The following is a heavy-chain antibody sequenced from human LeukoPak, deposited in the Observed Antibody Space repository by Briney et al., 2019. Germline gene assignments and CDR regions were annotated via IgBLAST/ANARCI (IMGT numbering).Heavy chain of an antibody. CDR2: ISAYNGNT. V-gene: IGHV1-18*01. CDR3: ARDHPYYYDSSGYYPHYFDH. D-gene: IGHD3-22*01. J-gene: IGHJ4*02. CDR1: GYTFTSYG. Sequence: GASVKVSCKASGYTFTSYGISWVRQAPGQGLEWMGWISAYNGNTNYAQKLQGRVTMTTDTSTSTAYMELRSLRSDDTAVYYCARDHPYYYDSSGYYPHYFDHWGQGTLVTVSS.